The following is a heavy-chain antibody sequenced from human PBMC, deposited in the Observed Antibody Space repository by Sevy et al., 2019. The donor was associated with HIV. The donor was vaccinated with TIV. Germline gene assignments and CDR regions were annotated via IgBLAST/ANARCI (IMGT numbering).Heavy chain of an antibody. CDR2: IWYDGSNK. CDR1: GFTFSSYG. D-gene: IGHD3-16*01. J-gene: IGHJ3*02. CDR3: ARGLQERGAFDI. V-gene: IGHV3-33*01. Sequence: GGSLRLSCAASGFTFSSYGMHWVRQAPGKGLEWVAVIWYDGSNKYDADSVKGRFTISRDNSKNTLYLQMNSLRAEDTAVYYCARGLQERGAFDIWGQGTMVTVSS.